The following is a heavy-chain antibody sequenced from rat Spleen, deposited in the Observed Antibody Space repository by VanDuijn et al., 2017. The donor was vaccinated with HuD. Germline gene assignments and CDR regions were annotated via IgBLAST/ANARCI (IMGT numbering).Heavy chain of an antibody. J-gene: IGHJ3*01. V-gene: IGHV5-29*01. CDR3: ARLGGLRNWFAY. CDR1: GFIFSDHY. D-gene: IGHD4-3*01. Sequence: EVQLVESGGGLVQPGRSLKLSCVVSGFIFSDHYVAWVRQAPTKGLEWVATINYDGRSTFYRDSVMGRFTISRDIAKSTLYLQMDSLRSEDTATYFCARLGGLRNWFAYWGQGTLVTVSS. CDR2: INYDGRST.